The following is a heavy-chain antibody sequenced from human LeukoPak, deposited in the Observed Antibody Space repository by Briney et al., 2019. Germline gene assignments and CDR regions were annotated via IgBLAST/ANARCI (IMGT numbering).Heavy chain of an antibody. CDR3: ARHSGGWYPDY. CDR1: GGSISSYY. D-gene: IGHD6-19*01. CDR2: IYYSGST. J-gene: IGHJ4*02. Sequence: SETLSLTCTVSGGSISSYYWSWVRQPPGQGLEWIGYIYYSGSTNYNPSLKSRVTISVGTSRTQYSLKLSSVTAADTAVYYCARHSGGWYPDYWGQGTLATVSS. V-gene: IGHV4-59*01.